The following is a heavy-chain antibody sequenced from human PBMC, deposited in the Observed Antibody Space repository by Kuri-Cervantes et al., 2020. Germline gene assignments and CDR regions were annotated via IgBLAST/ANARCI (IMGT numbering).Heavy chain of an antibody. CDR3: ARAPGGYYYGMDV. V-gene: IGHV3-69-1*02. CDR1: GFTFSDYY. D-gene: IGHD3-10*01. Sequence: GGSLRLSCAASGFTFSDYYMNWVRPAPGKGLEWVSSISSSSTIYYADSVKGRFTISRDNAKNSLYLQMNSLRAEDTAVYYCARAPGGYYYGMDVWGKGTTVTVSS. CDR2: ISSSSTI. J-gene: IGHJ6*04.